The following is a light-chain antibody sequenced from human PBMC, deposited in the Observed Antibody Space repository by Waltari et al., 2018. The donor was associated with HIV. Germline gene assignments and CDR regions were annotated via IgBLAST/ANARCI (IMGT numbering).Light chain of an antibody. J-gene: IGLJ2*01. CDR2: RNN. CDR3: ATWDDNLSGVV. V-gene: IGLV1-47*01. Sequence: QSVLTQPPSASGTPAQRVTISCSGSSSDIGRYYVHWIQQLSGTAPKLLIYRNNQRPSGVPDRFSGSKSGTSASLAISGLRSEDEADYYCATWDDNLSGVVFGGGTKLTVL. CDR1: SSDIGRYY.